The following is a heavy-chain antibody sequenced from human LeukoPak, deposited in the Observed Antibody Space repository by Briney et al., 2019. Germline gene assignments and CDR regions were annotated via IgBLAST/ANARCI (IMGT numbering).Heavy chain of an antibody. V-gene: IGHV1-69*13. CDR2: IIPIFGTA. CDR1: GGTFSSYA. J-gene: IGHJ4*02. Sequence: SVKVSCKASGGTFSSYAISWVRQAPRQGLEWMGGIIPIFGTANYAQKFQGRVTITADESTSTAYMELSSLRSEDTAVYYCARGRVAAAVDYWGQGTLVTVSS. CDR3: ARGRVAAAVDY. D-gene: IGHD6-13*01.